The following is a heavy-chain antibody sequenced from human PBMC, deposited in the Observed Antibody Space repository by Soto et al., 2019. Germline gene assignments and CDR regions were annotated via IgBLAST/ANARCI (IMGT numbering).Heavy chain of an antibody. J-gene: IGHJ4*02. Sequence: SETLSLTCTVSGGSISSYHWSWIRQSAGKGLEWIGRIYTSGNTHYNPSLKSRVTVSIDTSKNQFFLTGNSVTAADSAVYYCARESGDNWDYEAYWGQGTPVTVSS. V-gene: IGHV4-4*07. D-gene: IGHD1-7*01. CDR1: GGSISSYH. CDR2: IYTSGNT. CDR3: ARESGDNWDYEAY.